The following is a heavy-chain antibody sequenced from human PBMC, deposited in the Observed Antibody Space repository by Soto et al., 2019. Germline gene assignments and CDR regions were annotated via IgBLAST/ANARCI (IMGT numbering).Heavy chain of an antibody. Sequence: SVKVSCKASGGTFSSYAISWVRQAPGQGLEWMGGIIPIFGTANYAQKFQGRVTITADESTSTAYMELSSLRSEDTAVYYCARGPGETIVVVPAAIIPSYYYGMDVWGQGTTVTVSS. CDR3: ARGPGETIVVVPAAIIPSYYYGMDV. CDR1: GGTFSSYA. V-gene: IGHV1-69*13. D-gene: IGHD2-2*01. CDR2: IIPIFGTA. J-gene: IGHJ6*02.